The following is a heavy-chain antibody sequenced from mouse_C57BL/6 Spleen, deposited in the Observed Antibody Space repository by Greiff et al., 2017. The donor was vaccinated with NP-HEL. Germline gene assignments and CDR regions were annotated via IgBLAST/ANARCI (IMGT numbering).Heavy chain of an antibody. V-gene: IGHV5-16*01. CDR1: GFTFSDYY. CDR2: INYDGSST. Sequence: EVKLVESEGGLVQPGSSMKLSCTASGFTFSDYYMAWVRQVPEKGLEWVANINYDGSSTYYLDSLKSRFIISRDNAKNILYLQMSRLKSEDTATYYCAREDEAMDYWGQGTSVTVSS. CDR3: AREDEAMDY. J-gene: IGHJ4*01.